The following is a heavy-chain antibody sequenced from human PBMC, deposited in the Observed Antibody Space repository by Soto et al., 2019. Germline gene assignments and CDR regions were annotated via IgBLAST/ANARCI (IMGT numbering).Heavy chain of an antibody. J-gene: IGHJ5*02. V-gene: IGHV1-69*05. CDR2: IIPIFGTA. CDR3: ARTPYPSIAAVGAFDP. Sequence: QVQLVQSGAEVKKPGSSVKVSCKASGGTFSSYAISWVRQAPGQGLEWMGGIIPIFGTANYAQKFQGRVTITXXEXTXXAYMELCSLRSEDTAVYYCARTPYPSIAAVGAFDPWGQGTLVTVSS. CDR1: GGTFSSYA. D-gene: IGHD6-6*01.